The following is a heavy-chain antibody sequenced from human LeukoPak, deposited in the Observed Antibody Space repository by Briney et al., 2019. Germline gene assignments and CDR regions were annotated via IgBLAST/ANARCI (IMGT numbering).Heavy chain of an antibody. CDR1: GGSISSSNW. CDR2: IYHSGST. V-gene: IGHV4-4*02. CDR3: ARGIYDILTGYYYNWFDP. D-gene: IGHD3-9*01. J-gene: IGHJ5*02. Sequence: SETLSLTCAVSGGSISSSNWWSWVRQPPGKGLEWIGEIYHSGSTNYNPSLKSRVTISVDKSKNQFSLKLSSVTAADTAVYYCARGIYDILTGYYYNWFDPWGQGTLVTVSS.